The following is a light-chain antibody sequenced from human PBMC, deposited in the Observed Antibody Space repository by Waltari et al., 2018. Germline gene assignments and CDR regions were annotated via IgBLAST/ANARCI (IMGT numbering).Light chain of an antibody. J-gene: IGLJ3*02. Sequence: QSALTQPASVSGSPGQSLTISCTGPSSDVGFYNYVSWYQQHPGKAPKLIIYDVSERPSGVSDRFSGSKSGNTASLTISGLQAEDEADYYCNSYTGSSSWVFGGGTKLTVL. CDR2: DVS. CDR1: SSDVGFYNY. CDR3: NSYTGSSSWV. V-gene: IGLV2-14*01.